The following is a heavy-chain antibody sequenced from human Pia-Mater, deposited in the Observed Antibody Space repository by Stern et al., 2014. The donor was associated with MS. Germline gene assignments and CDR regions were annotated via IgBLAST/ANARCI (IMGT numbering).Heavy chain of an antibody. CDR3: ARTDILLLDY. V-gene: IGHV4-30-4*01. CDR2: ISYTGSS. J-gene: IGHJ4*02. Sequence: QLQLQESGPGLVRPSQTLSLTCTVSGGSISSDDHYWGWVRPPPGKGLEWSGYISYTGSSYFRPSLKSRATMSVDTSKNQFSLKLKSVTAADTAVYFCARTDILLLDYWGQGALVTVSS. D-gene: IGHD3-22*01. CDR1: GGSISSDDHY.